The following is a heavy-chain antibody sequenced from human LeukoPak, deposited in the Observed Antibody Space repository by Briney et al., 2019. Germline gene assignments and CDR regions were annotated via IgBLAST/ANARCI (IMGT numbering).Heavy chain of an antibody. CDR3: ARLTNYDILTGYSYYYYYMDV. D-gene: IGHD3-9*01. CDR1: GYSFTSYW. Sequence: RGESLQISCKGSGYSFTSYWIGWVRQMPGKGLEWMGIIYPGDSDTRYSPSFQGQVTISADKSISTAYLQWSSLKASDTAMYYCARLTNYDILTGYSYYYYYMDVWGKGTTVTVSS. CDR2: IYPGDSDT. V-gene: IGHV5-51*01. J-gene: IGHJ6*03.